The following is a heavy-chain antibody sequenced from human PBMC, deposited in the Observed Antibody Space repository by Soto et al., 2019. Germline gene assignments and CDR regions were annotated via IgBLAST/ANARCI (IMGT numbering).Heavy chain of an antibody. CDR1: GFTFTSSA. CDR2: IVVGSGNT. D-gene: IGHD3-22*01. J-gene: IGHJ4*02. Sequence: GASVKVSCKASGFTFTSSAVQWVRQARGQRLEWIGWIVVGSGNTNYAQKFQERVTITRDMSTSTAYMELSSLRSEDTAVYYCAAYPHYYDSGGYYPHANFDYWGQGTLVTVSS. V-gene: IGHV1-58*01. CDR3: AAYPHYYDSGGYYPHANFDY.